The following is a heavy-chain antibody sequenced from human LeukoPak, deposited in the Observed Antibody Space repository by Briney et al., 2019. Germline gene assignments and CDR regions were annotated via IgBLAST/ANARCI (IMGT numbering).Heavy chain of an antibody. V-gene: IGHV3-21*01. CDR3: ARDDRVYGNFDY. J-gene: IGHJ4*02. Sequence: GGSLRLSCAASGFTFSSYSTNWVRQAPGKGLEWVSSISSSSSYIYYADSVKGRFTISRDNAKNSLYLQMNSLRAEDTAVYYCARDDRVYGNFDYWGQGTLVTVSS. CDR1: GFTFSSYS. D-gene: IGHD4-17*01. CDR2: ISSSSSYI.